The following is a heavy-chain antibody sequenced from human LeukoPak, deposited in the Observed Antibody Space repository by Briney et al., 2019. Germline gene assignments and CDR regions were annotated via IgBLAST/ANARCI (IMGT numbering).Heavy chain of an antibody. V-gene: IGHV3-11*01. J-gene: IGHJ4*02. CDR1: GLTFSDYY. CDR3: ASNYYDSSGYSL. D-gene: IGHD3-22*01. CDR2: ISGSGTSI. Sequence: GSLRLSCAASGLTFSDYYMSWIRQAPGKGLGWVSFISGSGTSIYYADSVRGRFTISRDNAQNSVYLQMNSLRADDTAVYYCASNYYDSSGYSLWGQGALVTVSS.